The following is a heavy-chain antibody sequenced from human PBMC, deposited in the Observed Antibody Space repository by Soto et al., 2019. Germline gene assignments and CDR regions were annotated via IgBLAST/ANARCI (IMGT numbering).Heavy chain of an antibody. CDR1: GFTFSSYG. CDR2: ISYDGTDK. V-gene: IGHV3-30*18. D-gene: IGHD5-18*01. CDR3: VKERYAKLWLEDYGIDV. Sequence: GGSLRLSCAASGFTFSSYGIHWVRQAPGKGLEWVALISYDGTDKYYADSVKGRFTISRDNSKNTLYLQMSSLGPEDTAVYYCVKERYAKLWLEDYGIDVWGQGTTVTVSS. J-gene: IGHJ6*02.